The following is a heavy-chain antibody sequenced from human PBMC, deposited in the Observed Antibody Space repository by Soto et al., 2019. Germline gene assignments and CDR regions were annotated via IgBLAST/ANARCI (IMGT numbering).Heavy chain of an antibody. CDR3: ARGLRYFDWLLSLGGFDY. CDR2: INHSGST. Sequence: KPSETLSLTCAVYGGSFSCYYWIWIRQPPGKGLEWIGEINHSGSTNYNPSLKSRVTISVDTSKNQFSLKLSSVTAADTAVYYCARGLRYFDWLLSLGGFDYWGQGTLVTVSS. J-gene: IGHJ4*02. CDR1: GGSFSCYY. D-gene: IGHD3-9*01. V-gene: IGHV4-34*01.